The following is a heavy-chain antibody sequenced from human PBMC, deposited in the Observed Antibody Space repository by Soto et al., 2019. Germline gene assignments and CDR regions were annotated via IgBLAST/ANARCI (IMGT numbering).Heavy chain of an antibody. CDR1: GGSFSGYY. D-gene: IGHD3-3*01. V-gene: IGHV4-34*01. CDR3: ARVRDWFDP. CDR2: IDHSGYT. J-gene: IGHJ5*02. Sequence: SETLSLASAVYGGSFSGYYWSWIRQPPGKGLEWIGEIDHSGYTNYNPSLKSRVTISVDTSKNQFSLRLTSVTAADTAVYYCARVRDWFDPWGQGTLVTVSS.